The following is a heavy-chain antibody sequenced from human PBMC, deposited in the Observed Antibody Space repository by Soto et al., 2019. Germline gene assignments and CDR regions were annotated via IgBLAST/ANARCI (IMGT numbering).Heavy chain of an antibody. CDR3: VTSLWFGTQPEI. J-gene: IGHJ1*01. Sequence: QVQLQQWGAGLLKPSETLSLTCAVYGGSFSGYYWTWFRQPPGKGLEWIGEISPSGTTKYIPSLKRRVTISADTAKNQFSLKVTSVTAAATAVYYCVTSLWFGTQPEIWGQGALVTVSS. CDR2: ISPSGTT. D-gene: IGHD3-10*01. V-gene: IGHV4-34*01. CDR1: GGSFSGYY.